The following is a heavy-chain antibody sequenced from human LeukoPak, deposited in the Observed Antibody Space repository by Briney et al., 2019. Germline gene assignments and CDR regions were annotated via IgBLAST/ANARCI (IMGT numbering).Heavy chain of an antibody. D-gene: IGHD4-17*01. CDR3: ARGAPYASYYGMDV. CDR1: GFTFGSYS. J-gene: IGHJ6*02. V-gene: IGHV3-48*02. Sequence: GGSLRLSCAASGFTFGSYSMNWVRQAPGKGLEWVSYISSSSSTIYYADSVKGRFTISRDNAKNSLYLQMNSLRDEDTAVYYCARGAPYASYYGMDVWGQGTTVTVSS. CDR2: ISSSSSTI.